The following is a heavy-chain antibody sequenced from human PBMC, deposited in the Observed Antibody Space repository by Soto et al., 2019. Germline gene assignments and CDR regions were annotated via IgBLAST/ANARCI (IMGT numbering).Heavy chain of an antibody. CDR2: VFYTGFT. CDR1: GFTFSDSY. Sequence: PGGSLRLSCAASGFTFSDSYMSWIRQAPGKGLEWIGSVFYTGFTSYNPSLESRVSVSVDTSKNQFSLKVSGVSAADTAVYYCATSQKGYNWNYFDHWGQGALVTVSS. CDR3: ATSQKGYNWNYFDH. V-gene: IGHV4-59*04. D-gene: IGHD1-20*01. J-gene: IGHJ4*02.